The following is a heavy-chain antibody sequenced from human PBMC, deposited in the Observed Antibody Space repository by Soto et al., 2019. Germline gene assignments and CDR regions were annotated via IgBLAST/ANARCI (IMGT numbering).Heavy chain of an antibody. J-gene: IGHJ5*02. D-gene: IGHD2-8*01. CDR3: ATDSTAVLKKVTWFDP. V-gene: IGHV1-24*01. CDR1: GYTPTELS. Sequence: GASVKVSCKVSGYTPTELSMHWVRQAPGKGLEWMGGFDPEDGETIYAQKFQGRVTMTEDTSTDTAYMELSSLRSEDTAVYYCATDSTAVLKKVTWFDPWGQGTLVTVSS. CDR2: FDPEDGET.